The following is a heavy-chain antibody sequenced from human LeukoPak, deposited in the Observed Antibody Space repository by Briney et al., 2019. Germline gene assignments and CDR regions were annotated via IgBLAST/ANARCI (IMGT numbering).Heavy chain of an antibody. J-gene: IGHJ4*02. CDR3: ARSLWFGEFTNDTPPDY. Sequence: PGRALRLSCAASGFILSSYGMHWVRQAPGKGLEWVAVTSYDGRNKYYTDSVKGRFTISRDNSKNTLYLQMNSLRAEDTAVYYCARSLWFGEFTNDTPPDYWGQGTLVTVSS. D-gene: IGHD3-10*01. V-gene: IGHV3-30*03. CDR1: GFILSSYG. CDR2: TSYDGRNK.